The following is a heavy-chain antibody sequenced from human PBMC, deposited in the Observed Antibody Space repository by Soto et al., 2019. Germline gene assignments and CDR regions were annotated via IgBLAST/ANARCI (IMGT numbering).Heavy chain of an antibody. V-gene: IGHV6-1*01. J-gene: IGHJ6*02. CDR2: TYYRSKWYN. CDR1: GDSVSSNSAA. Sequence: SQTLSLTCAISGDSVSSNSAAWNWIRQSPSRGLEWLGRTYYRSKWYNDYAVSVKSRITINPDTSKNQFSLQLNSVTPEDTAVYYCARDRVVLMVYASVEEYYHYGMDVWGQGTTVTVSS. CDR3: ARDRVVLMVYASVEEYYHYGMDV. D-gene: IGHD2-8*01.